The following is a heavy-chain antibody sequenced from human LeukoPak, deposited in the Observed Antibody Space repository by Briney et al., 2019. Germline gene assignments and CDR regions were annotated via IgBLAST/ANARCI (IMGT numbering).Heavy chain of an antibody. Sequence: GGSLRLSCAASGFTFSGSAIHWVRQSSGKGLEWVGQIDKKDKGYATATAYAASVKGRFTISRDDLINTAYLQMKSLKTEDTALYYCTRDSGTYNWFDPWGQGTLVTVSS. V-gene: IGHV3-73*01. J-gene: IGHJ5*02. D-gene: IGHD1-26*01. CDR2: IDKKDKGYATAT. CDR1: GFTFSGSA. CDR3: TRDSGTYNWFDP.